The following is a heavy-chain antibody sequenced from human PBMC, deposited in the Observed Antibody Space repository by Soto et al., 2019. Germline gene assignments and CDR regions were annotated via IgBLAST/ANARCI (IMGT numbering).Heavy chain of an antibody. Sequence: GGSLRLSCAASGFTFSSYWMSWVRQAPGKGLEWVANIKQDGSEKYYVDSVKGRFTISRDNAKNSLYLQMNSLRAEDTAVYYCARGYLEWLLYFDYWGQGTLVTVSS. CDR3: ARGYLEWLLYFDY. CDR2: IKQDGSEK. J-gene: IGHJ4*02. D-gene: IGHD3-3*01. V-gene: IGHV3-7*01. CDR1: GFTFSSYW.